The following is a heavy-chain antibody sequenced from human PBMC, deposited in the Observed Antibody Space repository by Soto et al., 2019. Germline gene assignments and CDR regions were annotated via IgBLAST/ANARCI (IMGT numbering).Heavy chain of an antibody. CDR3: ARDRGSTSRHYYYYYMDV. J-gene: IGHJ6*03. D-gene: IGHD2-2*01. Sequence: EVQLVESGGGLVKPGGSLRLSCAASGFTFSSYSMNWVRQAPGKGLEWVSSISSSSSYIYYADSVKGLFTISRDNAKNSLYLQMNSLRAEDTAVYYWARDRGSTSRHYYYYYMDVCGKGTTVTVSS. CDR1: GFTFSSYS. V-gene: IGHV3-21*01. CDR2: ISSSSSYI.